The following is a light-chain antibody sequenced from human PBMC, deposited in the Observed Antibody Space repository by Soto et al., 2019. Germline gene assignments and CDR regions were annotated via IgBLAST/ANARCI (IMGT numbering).Light chain of an antibody. CDR1: RSIYNY. CDR3: KHPYDTPA. J-gene: IGKJ4*01. V-gene: IGKV1-39*01. Sequence: IQMTQSPSSLSASVGDRVTITCRASRSIYNYLHWYQQKPGKAPKLLVFGASTLYNGVPSRFRGSTGSSSFIDYTLIITSLQPVEVATYYCKHPYDTPAFGGGTTVQVK. CDR2: GAS.